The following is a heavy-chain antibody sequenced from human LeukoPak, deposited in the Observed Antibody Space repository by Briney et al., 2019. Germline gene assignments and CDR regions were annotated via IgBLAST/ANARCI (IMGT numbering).Heavy chain of an antibody. CDR3: AKDGYGSGSYYKSFYFDY. CDR2: IYSGGST. V-gene: IGHV3-53*01. J-gene: IGHJ4*02. CDR1: GFTVSSNY. D-gene: IGHD3-10*01. Sequence: PGGSLRLSCAASGFTVSSNYMSWVRQAPGKGLGWVSVIYSGGSTYYADSVKGRFTISRDNSKNTLYLQMNSLRAEDTAVYYCAKDGYGSGSYYKSFYFDYWGQGTLVTVSS.